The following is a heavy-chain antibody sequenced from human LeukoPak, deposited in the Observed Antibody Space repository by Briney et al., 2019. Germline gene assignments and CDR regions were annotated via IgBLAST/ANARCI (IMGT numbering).Heavy chain of an antibody. D-gene: IGHD3-3*01. CDR3: ARNADSIFDY. CDR2: INHSGST. J-gene: IGHJ4*02. V-gene: IGHV4-34*01. CDR1: GGSFSGYY. Sequence: RTSETLSLTCAVYGGSFSGYYWSWIRQPPGKGLEWIGEINHSGSTNYNPSLKSRVTISVDTSKNQFSLKLSSVTAADTAVYYCARNADSIFDYWGQGTLVTVSS.